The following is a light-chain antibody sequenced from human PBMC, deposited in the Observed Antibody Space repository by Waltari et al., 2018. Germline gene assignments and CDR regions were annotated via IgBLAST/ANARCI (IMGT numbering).Light chain of an antibody. CDR3: CSYAGSYTWV. CDR1: SSDVGNYNL. J-gene: IGLJ3*02. CDR2: DDN. Sequence: QSALTQPASVSGSPGQSITISCTGTSSDVGNYNLVSWYQQYPVKAPKVMIYDDNSRPSWVSARFSGSKSVNTASLTISGVQAEDEADYYCCSYAGSYTWVFGGGTKLTVL. V-gene: IGLV2-23*01.